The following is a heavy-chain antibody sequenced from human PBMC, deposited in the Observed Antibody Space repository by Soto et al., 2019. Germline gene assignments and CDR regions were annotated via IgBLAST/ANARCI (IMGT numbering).Heavy chain of an antibody. V-gene: IGHV4-31*03. CDR3: ARGGNYDYIWGSYRYHAFYI. D-gene: IGHD3-16*02. Sequence: SETLSLTCTVSGGSISSCGYYWSWIRQHPGKGLEWIGYIYYSGSTYYNPSLKSRVTISVDTSKNQFSLKLSSVTAADTAVYYCARGGNYDYIWGSYRYHAFYIWGQGTMVTVSS. J-gene: IGHJ3*02. CDR1: GGSISSCGYY. CDR2: IYYSGST.